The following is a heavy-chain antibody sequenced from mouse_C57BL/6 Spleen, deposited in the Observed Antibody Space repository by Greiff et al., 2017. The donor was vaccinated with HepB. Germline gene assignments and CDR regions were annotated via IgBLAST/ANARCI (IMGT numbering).Heavy chain of an antibody. CDR2: IDPSDSYT. CDR3: ARHYLYAMDY. J-gene: IGHJ4*01. CDR1: GYTFTSYW. V-gene: IGHV1-69*01. Sequence: QVQLQQPGAELVMPGASVKLSCKASGYTFTSYWMHWVKQRPGQGLEWIGEIDPSDSYTNYNQKFKGKSTLTVDKSSSTAYMQLSSLTSEDSAVYYCARHYLYAMDYWGQGTSVTVSS. D-gene: IGHD1-1*02.